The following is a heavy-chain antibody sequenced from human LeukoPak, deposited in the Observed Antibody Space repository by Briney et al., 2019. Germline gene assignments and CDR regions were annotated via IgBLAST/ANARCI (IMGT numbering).Heavy chain of an antibody. J-gene: IGHJ3*02. D-gene: IGHD3-10*01. CDR3: ARPHTMVRGVTTPDDAFDI. CDR2: INPNSGGT. Sequence: GASVKVSCKASGYTFTGYYMHWVRQAPGQGLEWMGWINPNSGGTNYAQKFQGRVTMTRDTSISTAYMELSRLRSDDTAVYYCARPHTMVRGVTTPDDAFDIWGQGTMVTVSS. V-gene: IGHV1-2*02. CDR1: GYTFTGYY.